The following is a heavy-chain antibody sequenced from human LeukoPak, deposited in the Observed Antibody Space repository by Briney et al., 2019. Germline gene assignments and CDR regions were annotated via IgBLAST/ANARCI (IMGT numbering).Heavy chain of an antibody. CDR2: ITTKSTKYAT. CDR1: GFTFSSYE. V-gene: IGHV3-73*01. D-gene: IGHD6-19*01. CDR3: TTYRSGHY. Sequence: SGGSLRLSCAASGFTFSSYEMNWVRQAPGKGLEWVGRITTKSTKYATAYAASVKGRFTISRDDSENTAYLQMNGLKIEDTAVYYCTTYRSGHYWGQGTLVTVSS. J-gene: IGHJ4*02.